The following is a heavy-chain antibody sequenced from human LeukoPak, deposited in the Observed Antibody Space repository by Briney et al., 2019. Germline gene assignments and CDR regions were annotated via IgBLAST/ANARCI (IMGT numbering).Heavy chain of an antibody. CDR1: GASFNGHY. CDR3: ARGQVSIVGAATLLDS. CDR2: INHGGRT. J-gene: IGHJ4*02. Sequence: SETLSLTCAVSGASFNGHYWTWIRQPPGKGLEWIGEINHGGRTTYYPSLKSRVTISVDTSKNQFSLNLTSVTAADTAVYYCARGQVSIVGAATLLDSWGQGTPVIVSS. V-gene: IGHV4-34*01. D-gene: IGHD1-26*01.